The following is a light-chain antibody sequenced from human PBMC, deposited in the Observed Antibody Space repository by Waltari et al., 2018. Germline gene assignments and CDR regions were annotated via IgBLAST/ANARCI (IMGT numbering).Light chain of an antibody. V-gene: IGLV2-8*01. Sequence: QSALTQPHSASGSPGQSVTISCTGTSSDVGGYNYVSWYQQHPGKAPKLMIYEVSKRPSGVPDRFSGSKSGNTASLTVSGLQAEDEADYYCSSYAGSNREVFGTGTKVTVL. CDR1: SSDVGGYNY. J-gene: IGLJ1*01. CDR2: EVS. CDR3: SSYAGSNREV.